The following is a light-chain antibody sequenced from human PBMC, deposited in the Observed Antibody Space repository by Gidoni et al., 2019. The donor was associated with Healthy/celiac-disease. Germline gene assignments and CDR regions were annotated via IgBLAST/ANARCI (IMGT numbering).Light chain of an antibody. V-gene: IGKV3-20*01. CDR1: QTVRSSY. Sequence: EIVFTQSPGTPSLSPGERATLSCRASQTVRSSYLAWYPQEPGQAPRPVINGASCRATGIPYRFSGSESGTDCTLTISRLEPEDFAVYYCQQYGSSPWTFGHGTKVEIK. CDR2: GAS. CDR3: QQYGSSPWT. J-gene: IGKJ1*01.